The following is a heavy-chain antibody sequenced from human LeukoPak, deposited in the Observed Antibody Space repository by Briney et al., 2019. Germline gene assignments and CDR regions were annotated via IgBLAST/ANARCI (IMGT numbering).Heavy chain of an antibody. CDR1: GFTFSSYS. J-gene: IGHJ4*02. D-gene: IGHD3-10*01. CDR2: ISSSSSYI. CDR3: ARDHAYGSGSCFDY. V-gene: IGHV3-21*01. Sequence: PGGSLRLSCAASGFTFSSYSMTWVRQAPGKGLEWVSSISSSSSYIYYADSVKGRFTISRDNAKNSLYLQMNSLRAEDTAVYYCARDHAYGSGSCFDYWGQGTLVTVSS.